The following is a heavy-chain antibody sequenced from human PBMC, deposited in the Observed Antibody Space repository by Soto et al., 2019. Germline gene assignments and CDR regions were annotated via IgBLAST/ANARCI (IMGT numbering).Heavy chain of an antibody. J-gene: IGHJ3*02. D-gene: IGHD1-20*01. Sequence: QVQLQESGPGLVKPSETLSLTCTVSGGSISSYYWSWIRQPPGKGLEWIGYIYYSGSTNYNPSLKSRVTISVDTSKHQFSLKLSSVTAADTAVYYCARDPDPYISGTTDFAFDIWGQGTMVTVSS. CDR1: GGSISSYY. V-gene: IGHV4-59*01. CDR2: IYYSGST. CDR3: ARDPDPYISGTTDFAFDI.